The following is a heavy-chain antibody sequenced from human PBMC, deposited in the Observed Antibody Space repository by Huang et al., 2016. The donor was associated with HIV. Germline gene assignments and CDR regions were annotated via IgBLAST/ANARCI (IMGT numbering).Heavy chain of an antibody. J-gene: IGHJ3*01. D-gene: IGHD3-10*01. Sequence: QIQLAQSGAEVKKPGASVKVSCKASGYTFTNYDINWVRQASGQGRELVGGMNPKSGNVGYTNKFQVRVAILRNSSINTSYLEVTSLTSEDTAVYYCARGFGINYNHEAFDVWGQGTMVTVSS. CDR1: GYTFTNYD. CDR3: ARGFGINYNHEAFDV. V-gene: IGHV1-8*01. CDR2: MNPKSGNV.